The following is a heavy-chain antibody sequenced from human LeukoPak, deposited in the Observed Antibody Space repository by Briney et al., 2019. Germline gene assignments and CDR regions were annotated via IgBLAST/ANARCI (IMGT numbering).Heavy chain of an antibody. CDR2: INTNTGNP. Sequence: ASVKVSCKASGGTFSSYAISWVRQAPGQGLEWMGWINTNTGNPTYAQGFTGRFVLSLDTSVSTAYLQISSLKAEDTTVYYCAREDYYDSSGYSALDVWGQGTTVTVSS. CDR1: GGTFSSYA. CDR3: AREDYYDSSGYSALDV. D-gene: IGHD3-22*01. V-gene: IGHV7-4-1*02. J-gene: IGHJ6*02.